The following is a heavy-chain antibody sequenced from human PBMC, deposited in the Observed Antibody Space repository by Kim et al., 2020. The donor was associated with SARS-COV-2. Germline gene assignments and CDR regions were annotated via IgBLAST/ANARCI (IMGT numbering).Heavy chain of an antibody. CDR3: ARAPPTADGDYAGWFDP. CDR1: GGTFSSYA. Sequence: SVKVSCKASGGTFSSYAISWVRQAPGQGLEWMGGIIPIFGTANYAQKFQGRVTITADESTSTAYMELSSLRSEDTAVYYCARAPPTADGDYAGWFDPWGQGTLVTVSS. V-gene: IGHV1-69*13. CDR2: IIPIFGTA. J-gene: IGHJ5*02. D-gene: IGHD4-17*01.